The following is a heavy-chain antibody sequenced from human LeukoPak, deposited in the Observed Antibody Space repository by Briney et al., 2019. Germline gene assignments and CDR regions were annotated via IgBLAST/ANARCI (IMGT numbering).Heavy chain of an antibody. J-gene: IGHJ5*02. V-gene: IGHV3-23*01. CDR3: ARDTSVGDIAWWFDP. CDR1: GFTFSSYA. Sequence: GGSLRLSCAASGFTFSSYAMSWVRQAPGKGLEWVSGISGSGGSTYYADSVKGRFTISRDNSKKTLYLQMNSLRAEDTAVYYCARDTSVGDIAWWFDPWGQGTLVTVSS. CDR2: ISGSGGST. D-gene: IGHD3-10*01.